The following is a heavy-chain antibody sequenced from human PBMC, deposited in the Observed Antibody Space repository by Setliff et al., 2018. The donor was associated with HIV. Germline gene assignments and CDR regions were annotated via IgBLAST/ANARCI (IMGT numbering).Heavy chain of an antibody. Sequence: KVSCKASGARFKNYAINWVRQAPGQGLEWMGGFIPVRGSTRFAQRLQGRLSIIADESTFTVDMELRDLTSEDTAVYYCARDDHYYDMGSIYSDWYFDLWGRGTPVTVSS. D-gene: IGHD3-22*01. V-gene: IGHV1-69*01. J-gene: IGHJ2*01. CDR3: ARDDHYYDMGSIYSDWYFDL. CDR2: FIPVRGST. CDR1: GARFKNYA.